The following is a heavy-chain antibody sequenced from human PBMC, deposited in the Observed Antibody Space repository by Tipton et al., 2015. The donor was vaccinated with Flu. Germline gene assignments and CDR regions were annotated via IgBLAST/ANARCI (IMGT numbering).Heavy chain of an antibody. Sequence: TLSLTCTVSGGSISSYYWSWIRQPPGKGLEWIGYIYYSGSTNYNPSLKSRVTISADTSNNQFSLKLSSVTAADTAVHYCARGDCSSTSCLDYWGQGTLVTASS. J-gene: IGHJ4*02. CDR3: ARGDCSSTSCLDY. CDR2: IYYSGST. V-gene: IGHV4-59*01. D-gene: IGHD2-2*01. CDR1: GGSISSYY.